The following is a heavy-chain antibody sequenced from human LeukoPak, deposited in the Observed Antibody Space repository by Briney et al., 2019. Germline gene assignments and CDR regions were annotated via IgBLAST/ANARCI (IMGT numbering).Heavy chain of an antibody. Sequence: SETLSLTCTVYGGSISSYYWSWIRQPPGKGLEWIGYIYYSGSTKYNPSLKSRVTISLDTSKNQFSLKLSSVTAADTAMYYCASGAYDSSGYYTSFEYWGRGTQVTVSS. V-gene: IGHV4-59*08. CDR3: ASGAYDSSGYYTSFEY. CDR1: GGSISSYY. CDR2: IYYSGST. J-gene: IGHJ4*02. D-gene: IGHD3-22*01.